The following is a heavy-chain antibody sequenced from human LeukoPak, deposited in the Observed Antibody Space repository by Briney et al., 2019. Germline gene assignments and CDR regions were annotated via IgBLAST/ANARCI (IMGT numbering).Heavy chain of an antibody. CDR2: IRYDGSNK. CDR1: GFTFSSYG. CDR3: AKGIAAAGTGGY. J-gene: IGHJ4*02. D-gene: IGHD6-13*01. Sequence: GGSLRLSCAASGFTFSSYGMHWVRQAPGKGPEWVAFIRYDGSNKYYADSVKGRFTISRDNSKNTLYLQMNSLRAEDTAVYYCAKGIAAAGTGGYWGQGTLVTVSS. V-gene: IGHV3-30*02.